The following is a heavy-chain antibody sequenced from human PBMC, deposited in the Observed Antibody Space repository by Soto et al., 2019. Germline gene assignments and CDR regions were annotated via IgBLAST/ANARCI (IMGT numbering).Heavy chain of an antibody. J-gene: IGHJ4*02. Sequence: SETLSLTCAVYGGSFSGYYWSWIRQPPGKGLEWIGEINHSGSTNYNPSLKSRVTISVDTSKNQFSLKLSSVTAADTAVYYCAFVAGTDYFDYWGQGTLVIVSS. CDR3: AFVAGTDYFDY. D-gene: IGHD6-19*01. CDR2: INHSGST. CDR1: GGSFSGYY. V-gene: IGHV4-34*01.